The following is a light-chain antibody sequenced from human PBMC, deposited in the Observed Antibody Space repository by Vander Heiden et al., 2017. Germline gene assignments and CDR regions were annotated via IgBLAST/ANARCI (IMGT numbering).Light chain of an antibody. CDR1: QSISSY. Sequence: DIQMTQSPSSLSASVGDRVTITCRASQSISSYLNRYQQKPGKAPKLLIYAASSLQSGVPSRFSGSGSGTDFTLTISSLQPEDFATYYCRQSYSTPRTFGQGTKVEIK. V-gene: IGKV1-39*01. J-gene: IGKJ1*01. CDR2: AAS. CDR3: RQSYSTPRT.